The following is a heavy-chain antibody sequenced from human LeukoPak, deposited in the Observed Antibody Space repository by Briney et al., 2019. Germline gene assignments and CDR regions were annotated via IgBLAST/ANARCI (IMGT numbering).Heavy chain of an antibody. CDR1: GFTFSTYA. CDR3: SRDPRLVDY. Sequence: GGSLRLSCAVSGFTFSTYAMSWVRQAPGKGLEWLSYISGSSSSTNYADSVKGRFTISRDNAKNSMYLQMNSLRAEDTAVYYCSRDPRLVDYWGQGTLVTVSS. J-gene: IGHJ4*02. CDR2: ISGSSSST. D-gene: IGHD2-15*01. V-gene: IGHV3-11*05.